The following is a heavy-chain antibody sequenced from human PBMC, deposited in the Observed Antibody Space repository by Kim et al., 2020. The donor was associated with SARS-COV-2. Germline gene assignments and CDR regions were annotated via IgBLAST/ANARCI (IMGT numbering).Heavy chain of an antibody. J-gene: IGHJ4*02. V-gene: IGHV3-7*01. Sequence: GGSLRLSCAASGFTFNSHWMSWVRQSPGKGLEWVAHINQDGREKYYVDSVKGRFTISRDNAKNSLYLQMNSLRDEDTAVYYCARDGVAPGIYFDSWGRGTLVTVFS. CDR2: INQDGREK. CDR3: ARDGVAPGIYFDS. CDR1: GFTFNSHW. D-gene: IGHD6-13*01.